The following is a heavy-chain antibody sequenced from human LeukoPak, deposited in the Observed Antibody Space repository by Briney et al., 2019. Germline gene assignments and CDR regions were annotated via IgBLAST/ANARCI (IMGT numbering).Heavy chain of an antibody. CDR2: INRSGST. Sequence: SETLSLTCAVYGGSISGYYWNWIRQPPGKGLEWIGEINRSGSTNYNPSLKSRVTISVDTSKNQFSLKLSSVTAADTAVYYCARGDIVGATLNYWGQGTLVTVSS. J-gene: IGHJ4*02. CDR3: ARGDIVGATLNY. D-gene: IGHD1-26*01. CDR1: GGSISGYY. V-gene: IGHV4-34*01.